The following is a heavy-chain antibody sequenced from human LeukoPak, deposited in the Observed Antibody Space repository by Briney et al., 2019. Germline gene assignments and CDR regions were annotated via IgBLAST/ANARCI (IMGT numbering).Heavy chain of an antibody. J-gene: IGHJ4*02. CDR1: GFTFSSYS. CDR2: ISSSSSTI. CDR3: ARESDIVATGFDH. V-gene: IGHV3-48*01. Sequence: GGSLRLSCAASGFTFSSYSMNWVRQAPGKGLEWGSYISSSSSTIYYADAVKGRFNISRDNAKNSLYLQMNSLRAEDTAVYYCARESDIVATGFDHWGQGTLVTVSS. D-gene: IGHD5-12*01.